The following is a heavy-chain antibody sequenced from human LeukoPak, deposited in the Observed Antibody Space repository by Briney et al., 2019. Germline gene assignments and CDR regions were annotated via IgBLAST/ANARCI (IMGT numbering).Heavy chain of an antibody. CDR2: LNPSGGST. Sequence: GASVKVSCKASGYTFTSYYMHWVRQAPGQGLEWMGILNPSGGSTSYAQKFQGGVTMTRDTSTSTVYMELSSLRAEDTAVYYCARASITIFWNWGQGTLVTVSS. CDR1: GYTFTSYY. CDR3: ARASITIFWN. J-gene: IGHJ4*02. V-gene: IGHV1-46*01. D-gene: IGHD3-9*01.